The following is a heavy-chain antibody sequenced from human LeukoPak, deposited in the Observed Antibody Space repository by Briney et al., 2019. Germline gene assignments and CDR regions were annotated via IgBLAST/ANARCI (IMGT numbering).Heavy chain of an antibody. CDR1: GASISSYY. J-gene: IGHJ4*02. CDR2: IYFTGST. CDR3: ATLRRTGEYFDY. D-gene: IGHD3-10*01. V-gene: IGHV4-59*08. Sequence: SETLSLTCTVSGASISSYYWSWIRQPPGKGLEWIGYIYFTGSTNYNPSLKSRVTTSVDTSKKQFSLRLSSVTAADTAVYYCATLRRTGEYFDYWGQGTLVTVSS.